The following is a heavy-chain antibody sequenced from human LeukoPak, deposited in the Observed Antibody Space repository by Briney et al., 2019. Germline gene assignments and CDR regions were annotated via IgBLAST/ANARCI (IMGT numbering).Heavy chain of an antibody. J-gene: IGHJ4*02. CDR2: ISSSGSTI. D-gene: IGHD4-11*01. CDR3: ARTMYSNYVFDY. Sequence: GGSLRLSCAASGFTFSSHGMHWVRQAPGKGLEWVSYISSSGSTIYYADSVKGRFTISRDNAKNSLYLQMNSLRAEDTAVYYCARTMYSNYVFDYWGQGTLVTVSS. V-gene: IGHV3-48*04. CDR1: GFTFSSHG.